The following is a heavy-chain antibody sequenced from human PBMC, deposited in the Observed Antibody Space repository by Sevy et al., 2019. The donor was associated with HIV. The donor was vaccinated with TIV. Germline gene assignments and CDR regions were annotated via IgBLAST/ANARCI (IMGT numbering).Heavy chain of an antibody. V-gene: IGHV1-18*01. Sequence: ASVKVSSKASGYTFASEGVSWVRQAPGQGLEWMGWIGAYNGNRNSAQKFQARVTMTIDTSTSTAYMELRSLRSDDTAVYYCARVPTYYYGSATYFESWGQGTLVTVSS. J-gene: IGHJ4*02. CDR3: ARVPTYYYGSATYFES. CDR2: IGAYNGNR. D-gene: IGHD3-10*01. CDR1: GYTFASEG.